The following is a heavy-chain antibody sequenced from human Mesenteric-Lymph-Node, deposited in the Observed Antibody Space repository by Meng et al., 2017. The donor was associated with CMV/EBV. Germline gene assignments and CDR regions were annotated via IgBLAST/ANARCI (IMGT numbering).Heavy chain of an antibody. J-gene: IGHJ1*01. CDR2: INHNGTT. V-gene: IGHV4-34*01. CDR3: ARVNEDGGGIEH. D-gene: IGHD3-16*01. Sequence: LTCAVYGGSFTDHYWNWIRQPPGKGLEWIGEINHNGTTNNNPSLKTRVTMSIDTSRNQFSLKLTSVTAADTAVYYCARVNEDGGGIEHWSQGTLVTVSS. CDR1: GGSFTDHY.